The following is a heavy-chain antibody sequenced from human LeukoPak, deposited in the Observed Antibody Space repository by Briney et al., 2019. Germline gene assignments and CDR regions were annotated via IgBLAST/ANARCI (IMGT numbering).Heavy chain of an antibody. CDR1: GGSISSGYY. D-gene: IGHD3-10*01. CDR3: ARVYGSGSQFDP. J-gene: IGHJ5*02. V-gene: IGHV4-38-2*02. Sequence: SETLSLTCTVSGGSISSGYYWGWIRQPPGKGLEWIGGIYHSGSTYYNPSLKSRVTISVDTSKNQFSLKLSSVTAADTAVYYCARVYGSGSQFDPWGQGTLVTVSS. CDR2: IYHSGST.